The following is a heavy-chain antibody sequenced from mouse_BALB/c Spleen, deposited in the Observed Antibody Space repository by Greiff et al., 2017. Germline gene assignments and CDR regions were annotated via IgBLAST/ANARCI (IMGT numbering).Heavy chain of an antibody. V-gene: IGHV7-3*02. CDR3: ARVQGYYYAMDY. J-gene: IGHJ4*01. CDR1: GFTFTDYY. Sequence: EVQLVESGGGLVQPGGSLRLSCATSGFTFTDYYMSWVRQPPGKALEWLGFIRNKANGYTTEYSASVKGRFTISRDNSQSILYLQMNTLRAEDSATYYCARVQGYYYAMDYWGQGTSVTVSS. CDR2: IRNKANGYTT.